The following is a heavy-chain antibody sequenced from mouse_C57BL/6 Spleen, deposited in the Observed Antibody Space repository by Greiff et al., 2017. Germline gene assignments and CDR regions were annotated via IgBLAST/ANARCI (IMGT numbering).Heavy chain of an antibody. D-gene: IGHD3-2*02. Sequence: VQLQQSGPELVKPGASVKISCKASGYSFTSYYIHWVKQRPGQGLEWIGWIYPGSGNTKYNEKFKGKGTLTADTSSSTAYMQLSSLTSEDSAVYYCARGGDSSCLFDYWGQGTTLTVSS. V-gene: IGHV1-66*01. J-gene: IGHJ2*01. CDR1: GYSFTSYY. CDR3: ARGGDSSCLFDY. CDR2: IYPGSGNT.